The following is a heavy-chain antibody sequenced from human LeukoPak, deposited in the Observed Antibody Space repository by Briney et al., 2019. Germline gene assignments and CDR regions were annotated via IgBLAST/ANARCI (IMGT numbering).Heavy chain of an antibody. CDR3: ARDLRSDEGYFDY. Sequence: SVKVSCKASGNTFSTYAINWVRHAPGQGLGWMGRIIPMLDIANYAQKFQGRVTITADKSTSTAYMGLSSLRSEDTAVYYCARDLRSDEGYFDYWGQGTLVTVSS. D-gene: IGHD2-21*02. V-gene: IGHV1-69*04. CDR1: GNTFSTYA. CDR2: IIPMLDIA. J-gene: IGHJ4*02.